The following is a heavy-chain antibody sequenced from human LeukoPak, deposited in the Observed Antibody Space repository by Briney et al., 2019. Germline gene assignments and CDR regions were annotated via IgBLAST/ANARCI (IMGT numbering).Heavy chain of an antibody. V-gene: IGHV3-23*01. D-gene: IGHD5-12*01. CDR1: GFTFSNYA. J-gene: IGHJ4*02. CDR3: AKWTAVPTNDY. CDR2: ISGSGGTA. Sequence: GGSLRLSCAASGFTFSNYAMSWVRQAPGKGLEWVSAISGSGGTAYYADSVKGRVTISRDNSKNTLWLQMTSLRAEDTAVYYCAKWTAVPTNDYWGQGTLVTVSS.